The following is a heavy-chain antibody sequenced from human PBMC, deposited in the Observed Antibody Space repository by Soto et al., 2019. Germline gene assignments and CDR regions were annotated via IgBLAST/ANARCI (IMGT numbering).Heavy chain of an antibody. D-gene: IGHD3-16*01. Sequence: ASVKVSCKASGYTFTGYYIHWVRQAPGQGLEWMGWTNPSNGGTNYAQKFQGRVTMTRDTSLSIGYMELTTLRSDDTAVFYCAREVGGGRQYYFDSWGLGTLVTVSS. CDR2: TNPSNGGT. CDR1: GYTFTGYY. J-gene: IGHJ4*02. V-gene: IGHV1-2*02. CDR3: AREVGGGRQYYFDS.